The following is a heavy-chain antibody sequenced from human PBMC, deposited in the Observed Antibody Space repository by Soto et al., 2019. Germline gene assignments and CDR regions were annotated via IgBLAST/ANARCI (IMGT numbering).Heavy chain of an antibody. V-gene: IGHV3-30-3*01. CDR2: ISYDGCNK. CDR3: ARAGFNYYFDY. J-gene: IGHJ4*02. Sequence: QVQVVESGGGVVQPGRSLRLSCAASGFTFSNYAMHWVRQAPGKGLEWVAVISYDGCNKYYADSVKGRLTISRDNSKNTVYLQLNSLRAEDTAVYFCARAGFNYYFDYWGLGTLVTVSS. CDR1: GFTFSNYA.